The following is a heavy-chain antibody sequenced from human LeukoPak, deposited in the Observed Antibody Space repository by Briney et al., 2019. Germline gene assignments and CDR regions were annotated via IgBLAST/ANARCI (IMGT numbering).Heavy chain of an antibody. D-gene: IGHD6-19*01. Sequence: SETLSLTCTVSGGSISSSTYYWGWIRQPPGKGLEWIGSIYYSGSTYYNPSLKSRVTISVDTSKNQFSLKLSSVTAADTAVYYCASSVAGTSPFDYWGQGTLVTVSS. CDR3: ASSVAGTSPFDY. V-gene: IGHV4-39*07. CDR2: IYYSGST. J-gene: IGHJ4*02. CDR1: GGSISSSTYY.